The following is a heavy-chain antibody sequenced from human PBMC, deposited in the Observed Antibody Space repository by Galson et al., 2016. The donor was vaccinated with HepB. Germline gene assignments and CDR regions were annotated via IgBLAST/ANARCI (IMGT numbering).Heavy chain of an antibody. J-gene: IGHJ1*01. CDR2: ITEREDTK. V-gene: IGHV3-23*01. Sequence: SLRLSCAASGFPLSNCDMHWVRQAPGKGPEWVSAITEREDTKHYADSVKGRFTSSRDNSKNPLFRQMSSLSPDATAVNYCTRDGVRCCPVEDFPHWGQGTLVSVAS. D-gene: IGHD3-3*01. CDR1: GFPLSNCD. CDR3: TRDGVRCCPVEDFPH.